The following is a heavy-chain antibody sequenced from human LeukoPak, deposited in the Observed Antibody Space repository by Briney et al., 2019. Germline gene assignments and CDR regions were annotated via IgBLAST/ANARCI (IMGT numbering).Heavy chain of an antibody. Sequence: GESLKISCKGSGYSFTNYWIGWVRQAPGQGLEWMGWINPNSGGTNYAQKFQGRVTMTRDTSISTAYMELSRLRSDDTAVYYCASNVLTYYYDSSGLISDAFDIWGQGTMVTVSS. CDR2: INPNSGGT. V-gene: IGHV1-2*02. D-gene: IGHD3-22*01. CDR1: GYSFTNYW. CDR3: ASNVLTYYYDSSGLISDAFDI. J-gene: IGHJ3*02.